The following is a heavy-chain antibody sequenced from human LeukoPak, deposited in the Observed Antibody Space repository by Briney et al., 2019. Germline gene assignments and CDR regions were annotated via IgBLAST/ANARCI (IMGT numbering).Heavy chain of an antibody. D-gene: IGHD5-24*01. V-gene: IGHV3-21*01. J-gene: IGHJ4*02. Sequence: CSMNWVRQAPGKGLEWVSSISTSSSYIHYADSVKGRFTISRDNAKNSLYLQMNSLRAEDTAVYYCARTKEMATISYFDSWGQGTLVTVSS. CDR1: CS. CDR3: ARTKEMATISYFDS. CDR2: ISTSSSYI.